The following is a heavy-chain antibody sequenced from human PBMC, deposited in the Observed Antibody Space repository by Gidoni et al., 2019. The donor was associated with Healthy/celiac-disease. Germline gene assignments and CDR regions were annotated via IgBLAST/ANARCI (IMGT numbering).Heavy chain of an antibody. CDR3: ARDPLFANYSSSDPNDY. J-gene: IGHJ4*02. CDR1: GGTFSSYA. CDR2: IIPILGIA. Sequence: QVQLVQSGAEVKKPGSSVKVSCKASGGTFSSYAISWVRQAPGQGLEWMGRIIPILGIANYAQKFQGRVTITADKSTSTAYMELSSLRSEDTAVYYCARDPLFANYSSSDPNDYWGQGTLVTVSS. V-gene: IGHV1-69*09. D-gene: IGHD6-13*01.